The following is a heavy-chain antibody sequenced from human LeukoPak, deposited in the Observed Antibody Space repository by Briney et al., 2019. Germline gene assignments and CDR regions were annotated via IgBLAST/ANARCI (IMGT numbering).Heavy chain of an antibody. V-gene: IGHV3-30*02. CDR3: AKDNRLNYDILTGYFDY. J-gene: IGHJ4*02. D-gene: IGHD3-9*01. CDR1: GFTFSSYG. Sequence: PGGSLRLSCAASGFTFSSYGMHWVRQAPGKGLEWVAFIRYDGSNKYYADSVKGRFTISRDNSKNTLYLQMNSLRAEDTAVYYCAKDNRLNYDILTGYFDYWGQGTLVTVSS. CDR2: IRYDGSNK.